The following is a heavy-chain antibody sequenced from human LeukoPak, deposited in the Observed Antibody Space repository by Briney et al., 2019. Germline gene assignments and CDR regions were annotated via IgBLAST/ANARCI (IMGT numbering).Heavy chain of an antibody. V-gene: IGHV1-8*01. CDR3: ARGAPFYCSSTSCYTPNWFDP. CDR2: MNPNSGNT. D-gene: IGHD2-2*02. Sequence: AASVTVSCKASGYTFTSYDINWVRQATGQGLEWMGWMNPNSGNTGYAQKFQGRVTMTRNTSISTAYMELSSLRSEDTAVYYCARGAPFYCSSTSCYTPNWFDPWGQGTLVTVSS. J-gene: IGHJ5*02. CDR1: GYTFTSYD.